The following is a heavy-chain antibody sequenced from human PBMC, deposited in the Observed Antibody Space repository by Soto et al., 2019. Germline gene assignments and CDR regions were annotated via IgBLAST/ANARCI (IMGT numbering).Heavy chain of an antibody. CDR1: GGSISSSSYY. D-gene: IGHD1-26*01. J-gene: IGHJ4*02. V-gene: IGHV4-39*01. Sequence: QLQLQESGPGLVKPSETLSLTCTVSGGSISSSSYYWGWIRQPPGKGLEWIGSIYYSGSTYYNPSLKSRVTISVDTSKNQFSLKLSSVTAADTAVYYCARHRGVGATVDYWGQGTLVTVSS. CDR3: ARHRGVGATVDY. CDR2: IYYSGST.